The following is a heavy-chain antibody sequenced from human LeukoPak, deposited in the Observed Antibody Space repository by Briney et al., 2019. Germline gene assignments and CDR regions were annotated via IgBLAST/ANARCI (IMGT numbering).Heavy chain of an antibody. J-gene: IGHJ3*02. CDR1: GGSIKGYH. CDR3: ARRNDFHI. V-gene: IGHV4-4*08. CDR2: IYSDEAT. Sequence: SETLSLTCTVSGGSIKGYHWSWIRQPPGKGLEWIGYIYSDEATEYKPSLKSRVTISADTSKNQFSLKLISVTAADTAIYYCARRNDFHIWGHGTMVTVSS.